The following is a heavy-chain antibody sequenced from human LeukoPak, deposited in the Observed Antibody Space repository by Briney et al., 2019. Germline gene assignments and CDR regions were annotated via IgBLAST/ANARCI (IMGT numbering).Heavy chain of an antibody. Sequence: GGALRLSCAASGFTFSSYYMSWVRQAPGKGLEWVSYISSSSSYTNYADSVKGRFTISRDNAKNSLYLQMNSLRAEDTAVYYCARDTSTHWFDPWGQGTLVTVSS. CDR3: ARDTSTHWFDP. D-gene: IGHD5-24*01. V-gene: IGHV3-11*06. CDR2: ISSSSSYT. J-gene: IGHJ5*02. CDR1: GFTFSSYY.